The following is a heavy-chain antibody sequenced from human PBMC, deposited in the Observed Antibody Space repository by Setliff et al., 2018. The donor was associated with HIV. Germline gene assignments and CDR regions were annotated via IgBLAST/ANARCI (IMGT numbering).Heavy chain of an antibody. CDR3: AREPAGSGSGSFGF. V-gene: IGHV1-3*04. CDR2: INTVNGNT. J-gene: IGHJ4*02. D-gene: IGHD3-10*01. Sequence: VASVMVSCKASGYIFTMYTMYWVRQALGQRLEWMGRINTVNGNTKYSQNFQGRVTITRDTSANTANMELSSLRSEDTAVYYCAREPAGSGSGSFGFWGQGTLVTVSS. CDR1: GYIFTMYT.